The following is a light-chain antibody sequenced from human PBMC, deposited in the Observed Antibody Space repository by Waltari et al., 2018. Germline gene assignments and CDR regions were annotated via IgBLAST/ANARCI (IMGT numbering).Light chain of an antibody. V-gene: IGKV3-15*01. CDR2: DAS. J-gene: IGKJ4*01. CDR1: QSVSSS. CDR3: QQYKNWPPLT. Sequence: EIVMTQSPATLSVSPGERATLSCRASQSVSSSLAWYQQKPGQPPRLLSYDASTRATGIPARFSGSGSGTEFTLTISSLQSEDFAVYYCQQYKNWPPLTFGGGTRVEI.